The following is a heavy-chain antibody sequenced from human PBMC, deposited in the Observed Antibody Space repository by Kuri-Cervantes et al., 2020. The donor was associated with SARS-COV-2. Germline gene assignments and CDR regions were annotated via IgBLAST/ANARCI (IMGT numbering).Heavy chain of an antibody. V-gene: IGHV3-11*01. CDR1: GFTFSDYY. Sequence: LSLTCAASGFTFSDYYMSWIRQAPGKGLEWVSYISSSGSTIYYADSVKGRFTISRDNSKNTLYLQMNSLRAEDTAVYYCARDRGRYYGMDVWGQGTTVTVSS. CDR2: ISSSGSTI. J-gene: IGHJ6*02. CDR3: ARDRGRYYGMDV. D-gene: IGHD3-16*01.